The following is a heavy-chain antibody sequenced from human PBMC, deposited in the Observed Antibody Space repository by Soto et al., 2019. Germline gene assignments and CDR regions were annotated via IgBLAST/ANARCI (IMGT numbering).Heavy chain of an antibody. CDR2: IYYSGST. CDR3: ARDSLDQGCSSTSCYAFDI. D-gene: IGHD2-2*01. Sequence: SETLSLTCTVSGGSISSSSYYWGWIRQPPGKGLEWIGSIYYSGSTYYNPSLKSRVTISVDTSKNQFSLKLSSVTAADTAVYYCARDSLDQGCSSTSCYAFDIWGQGTMVTVSS. J-gene: IGHJ3*02. CDR1: GGSISSSSYY. V-gene: IGHV4-39*07.